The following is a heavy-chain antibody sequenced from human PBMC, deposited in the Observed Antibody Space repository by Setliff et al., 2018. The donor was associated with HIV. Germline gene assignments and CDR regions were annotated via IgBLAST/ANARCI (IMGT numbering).Heavy chain of an antibody. Sequence: GASVKVSCKASGYTFTGYYMRWVRQAPGQGLEWMGRINPNSGGTNYAQKFQGRVTMTRDTSISTAYMELSRLRSDDTAVYYCAREGGGEQGWFDPWGQGTLVTVSS. D-gene: IGHD4-17*01. V-gene: IGHV1-2*06. CDR1: GYTFTGYY. J-gene: IGHJ5*02. CDR3: AREGGGEQGWFDP. CDR2: INPNSGGT.